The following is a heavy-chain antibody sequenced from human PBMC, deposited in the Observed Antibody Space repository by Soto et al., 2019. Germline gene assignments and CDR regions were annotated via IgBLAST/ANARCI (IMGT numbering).Heavy chain of an antibody. Sequence: PSETLSLTCAVYGGSFSGYYWSWIRQPPGKGLEWIGEINHSGSTNYNPSLKSRVTISVDTSKNQFSLKLSSVTAADTAVYYCARGRGSGWVYYYYGMDVWGQGTTVTVS. D-gene: IGHD6-19*01. J-gene: IGHJ6*02. V-gene: IGHV4-34*01. CDR1: GGSFSGYY. CDR3: ARGRGSGWVYYYYGMDV. CDR2: INHSGST.